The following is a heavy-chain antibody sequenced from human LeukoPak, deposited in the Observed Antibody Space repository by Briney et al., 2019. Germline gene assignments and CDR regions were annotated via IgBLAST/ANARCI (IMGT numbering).Heavy chain of an antibody. J-gene: IGHJ4*02. V-gene: IGHV4-4*02. CDR2: IYYSGST. CDR3: ARGMAVARY. CDR1: GGSISSSNW. D-gene: IGHD6-19*01. Sequence: SETLSLTCAVSGGSISSSNWWTWVRQPPGKGLEWIGSIYYSGSTYYNPSLKSRVTISVDTSKNQFSLKLSSVTAADTAVYYCARGMAVARYWGQGTLVTVSS.